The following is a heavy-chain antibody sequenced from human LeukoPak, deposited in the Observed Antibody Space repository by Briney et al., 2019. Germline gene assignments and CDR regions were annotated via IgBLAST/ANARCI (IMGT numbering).Heavy chain of an antibody. CDR3: ARLPCCV. V-gene: IGHV4-30-2*01. CDR2: IYHSGST. J-gene: IGHJ6*02. Sequence: SETLSLTCAVSGGSISSGGYSWSWIRQPPGKGLEWIGYIYHSGSTYYNPSLKSRVTISVDRSKNQFSLKLSSVTAADTAVYYCARLPCCVWGQGTTVTVSS. CDR1: GGSISSGGYS. D-gene: IGHD2-15*01.